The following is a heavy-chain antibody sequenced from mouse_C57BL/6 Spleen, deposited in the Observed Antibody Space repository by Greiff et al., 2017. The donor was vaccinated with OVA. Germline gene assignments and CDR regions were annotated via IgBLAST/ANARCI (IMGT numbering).Heavy chain of an antibody. CDR1: GFTFSDYG. Sequence: EVQLQESGGGLVKPGGSLKLSCAASGFTFSDYGMHWVRQAPEKGLEWVAYISSGSSTIYYADTVKGRFTISRDNAKNTLFLQMTSLRSEDTAMYYCARRYYGSSPWYFDVWGTGTTVTVSS. CDR2: ISSGSSTI. J-gene: IGHJ1*03. D-gene: IGHD1-1*01. CDR3: ARRYYGSSPWYFDV. V-gene: IGHV5-17*01.